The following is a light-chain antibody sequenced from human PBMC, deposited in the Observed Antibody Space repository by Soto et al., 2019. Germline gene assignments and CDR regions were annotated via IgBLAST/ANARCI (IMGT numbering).Light chain of an antibody. CDR1: QSVSSNY. CDR3: QQYGSSRT. J-gene: IGKJ1*01. CDR2: AAS. Sequence: EIVLTQSPGTLSLSPGERATLSCRASQSVSSNYLAWYQQKPGQAPRLLISAASSRATGIPDRFSGSGSGTDFTLTISRLEPEDFAVYYCQQYGSSRTFGQGTKVEVK. V-gene: IGKV3-20*01.